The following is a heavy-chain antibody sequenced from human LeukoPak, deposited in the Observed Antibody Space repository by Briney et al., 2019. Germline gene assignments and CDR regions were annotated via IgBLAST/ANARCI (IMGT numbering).Heavy chain of an antibody. D-gene: IGHD3-10*01. CDR1: GSTLTELS. Sequence: ASVKVSCKVSGSTLTELSMHWVRQAPGKGLEWMGGFDPEDGETIYAQKFQGRVTMTEDTSTGTAYMELSSLRSEDTAVYYCATAEYYSYWFDPWGQGTLVTVSS. V-gene: IGHV1-24*01. CDR3: ATAEYYSYWFDP. J-gene: IGHJ5*02. CDR2: FDPEDGET.